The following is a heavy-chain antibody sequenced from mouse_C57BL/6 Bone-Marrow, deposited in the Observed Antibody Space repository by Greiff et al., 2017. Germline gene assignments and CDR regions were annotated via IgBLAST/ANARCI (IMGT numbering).Heavy chain of an antibody. D-gene: IGHD1-1*01. Sequence: EVKVEESGGGLVQPGGSMKLSCAASGFTFSDAWMDWVRQSPEKGLEWVAEIRNKANNHATYYAESVKGRFTISRDDSKSSVYLQMNSLRAEDTGIYYCTRTPYYYGSSPWYCDVWGTGTTVTVSS. CDR1: GFTFSDAW. V-gene: IGHV6-6*01. CDR2: IRNKANNHAT. CDR3: TRTPYYYGSSPWYCDV. J-gene: IGHJ1*03.